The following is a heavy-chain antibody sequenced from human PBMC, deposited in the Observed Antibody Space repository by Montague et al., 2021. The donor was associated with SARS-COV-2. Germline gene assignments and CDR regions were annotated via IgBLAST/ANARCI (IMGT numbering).Heavy chain of an antibody. CDR3: ARAVVGAKTATIES. J-gene: IGHJ4*02. CDR2: MRSTGST. D-gene: IGHD2-15*01. CDR1: GGSINNYF. V-gene: IGHV4-59*01. Sequence: SETLSLTCSVSGGSINNYFWGWIRQSPGKGLEWVGYMRSTGSTAXNPSLKSRVIISVDTSKTQISLKLSSVSAADTALYYCARAVVGAKTATIESWGQGTLVTVSS.